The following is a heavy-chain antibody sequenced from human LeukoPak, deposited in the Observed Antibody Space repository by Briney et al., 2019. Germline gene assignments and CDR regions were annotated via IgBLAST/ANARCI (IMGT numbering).Heavy chain of an antibody. CDR1: GYTLTELS. D-gene: IGHD1-26*01. Sequence: SVKVSCKVSGYTLTELSMHWVRQAPGKGLEWMGGFDPEDGETIYAQKFQGRVTMTEDTSTDTAYMELSSLRSEDTAVYYRATVQYSGSRDGHYYFDYWGQGTLVTISS. V-gene: IGHV1-24*01. J-gene: IGHJ4*02. CDR3: ATVQYSGSRDGHYYFDY. CDR2: FDPEDGET.